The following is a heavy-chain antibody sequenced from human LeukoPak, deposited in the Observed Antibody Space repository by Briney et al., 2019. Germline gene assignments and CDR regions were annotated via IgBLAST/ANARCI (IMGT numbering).Heavy chain of an antibody. Sequence: GGSLRLSCAATGFSFSSYSMNWVRQAPGKGLEWVSYISSSGSTIYYADSVKGRFTISRDNAKNSLYLQMNSLRAEDTAVYYCAELGITMIGGVWGKGTTVTISS. CDR2: ISSSGSTI. CDR3: AELGITMIGGV. D-gene: IGHD3-10*02. CDR1: GFSFSSYS. J-gene: IGHJ6*04. V-gene: IGHV3-48*04.